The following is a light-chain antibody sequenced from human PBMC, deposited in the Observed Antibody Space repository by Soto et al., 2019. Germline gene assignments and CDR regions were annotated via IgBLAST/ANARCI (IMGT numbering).Light chain of an antibody. CDR3: QVWDSSSDHRGV. CDR1: NIGSKS. Sequence: SYELTQPPSVSVAPGQTARITCGGNNIGSKSVHWYQQKPGQDPVLVVYDDSDRPSGIPERFSGSNSGNTATLTISRVEAGDEADYYCQVWDSSSDHRGVFGGGTKLTVL. V-gene: IGLV3-21*02. CDR2: DDS. J-gene: IGLJ2*01.